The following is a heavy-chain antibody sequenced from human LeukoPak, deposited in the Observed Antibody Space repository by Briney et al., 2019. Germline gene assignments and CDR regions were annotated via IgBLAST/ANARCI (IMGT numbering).Heavy chain of an antibody. J-gene: IGHJ4*02. D-gene: IGHD4/OR15-4a*01. Sequence: GESLMISCKGSGYSFTSYWIGWVRQLPGKGLEWMGIIYPGDSDTRYSPSFQGQVTISVDKSISTAYVQWSSLQASDTAMYYCARRVLDYFEHLGQGTLVTVSS. CDR1: GYSFTSYW. V-gene: IGHV5-51*01. CDR2: IYPGDSDT. CDR3: ARRVLDYFEH.